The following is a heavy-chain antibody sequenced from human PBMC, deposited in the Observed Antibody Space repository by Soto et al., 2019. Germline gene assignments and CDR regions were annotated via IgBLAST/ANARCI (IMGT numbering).Heavy chain of an antibody. Sequence: QITLKESGPTLVKPTQTLTLTCTFSGFSLSTSGVGVGWIRQPPGKALEWLALIYWDDDKRYSPSLKSRLTITKDTSKNQVVLTMTNMDPVDTATYCCAHTYSGYDWRNHFDYWGQGTLVTVSS. CDR1: GFSLSTSGVG. CDR2: IYWDDDK. J-gene: IGHJ4*02. CDR3: AHTYSGYDWRNHFDY. D-gene: IGHD5-12*01. V-gene: IGHV2-5*02.